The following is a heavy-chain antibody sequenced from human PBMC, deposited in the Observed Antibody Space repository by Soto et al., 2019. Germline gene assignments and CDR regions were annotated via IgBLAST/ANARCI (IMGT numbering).Heavy chain of an antibody. CDR1: GWSFSCYY. CDR2: INHSGST. V-gene: IGHV4-34*01. J-gene: IGHJ5*02. CDR3: ASVRQTLTGGPWFDP. Sequence: SETLSLTCAVYGWSFSCYYWILLRPPPGKGLEWIGEINHSGSTNYNPSLKSRVTISVDTSKNQFSLKLSSVTAADTAVYYCASVRQTLTGGPWFDPWGQGTLVTVSS. D-gene: IGHD3-16*02.